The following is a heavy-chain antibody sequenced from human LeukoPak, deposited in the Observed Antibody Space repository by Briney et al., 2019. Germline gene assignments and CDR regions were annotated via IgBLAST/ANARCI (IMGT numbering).Heavy chain of an antibody. D-gene: IGHD3-10*01. CDR2: VHHSGST. V-gene: IGHV4-4*02. CDR1: GGSISTRDW. Sequence: SETLSLTCAVSGGSISTRDWWSWVRQPPGKGLEWIGEVHHSGSTNYNPSLKSRVIISVDMSKNQFSLKLSSVTAADTAVYYCARVRGFGADYYYYYMDVWGKGTTVTVSS. J-gene: IGHJ6*03. CDR3: ARVRGFGADYYYYYMDV.